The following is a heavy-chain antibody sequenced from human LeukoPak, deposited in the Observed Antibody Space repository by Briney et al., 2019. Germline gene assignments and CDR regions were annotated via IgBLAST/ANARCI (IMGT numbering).Heavy chain of an antibody. CDR1: GGSFSGYY. CDR2: INHSGST. CDR3: ARGVTMVRGAPGRYFDL. J-gene: IGHJ2*01. Sequence: PSETLSLTCVVYGGSFSGYYWTWIRQPPGKGLEWIGEINHSGSTNYNPSLKSRVTISVDTSKNQFSLKLSSVTAADTAVYYCARGVTMVRGAPGRYFDLWGRGTLVTVSS. D-gene: IGHD3-10*01. V-gene: IGHV4-34*01.